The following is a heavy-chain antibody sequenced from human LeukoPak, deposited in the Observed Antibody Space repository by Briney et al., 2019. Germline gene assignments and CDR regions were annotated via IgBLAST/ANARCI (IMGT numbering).Heavy chain of an antibody. CDR1: GGSISSSSYY. CDR2: INHVGST. CDR3: ARTNGLGHYYYYGMDV. Sequence: SETLSLTCTVSGGSISSSSYYWGWIRQPPGKGLEWIGEINHVGSTYYNPSLKSRVTISVDTSKNQFSLKLSSVTAADTAVYYCARTNGLGHYYYYGMDVWGQGTTVTVSS. J-gene: IGHJ6*02. V-gene: IGHV4-39*07. D-gene: IGHD2-8*01.